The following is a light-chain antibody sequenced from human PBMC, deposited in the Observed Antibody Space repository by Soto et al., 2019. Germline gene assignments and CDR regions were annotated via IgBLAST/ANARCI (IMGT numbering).Light chain of an antibody. CDR1: QSVSSN. CDR3: QQYKTWPPYT. J-gene: IGKJ2*01. V-gene: IGKV3-15*01. Sequence: EIVMTQSPATLSVSPGERATLSCRASQSVSSNLAWYQQKPGQAPRLLIYGASTRATGIPARFSGSGSGTEFTLTISSLQSEDFGVYYCQQYKTWPPYTLGQGNKLEIK. CDR2: GAS.